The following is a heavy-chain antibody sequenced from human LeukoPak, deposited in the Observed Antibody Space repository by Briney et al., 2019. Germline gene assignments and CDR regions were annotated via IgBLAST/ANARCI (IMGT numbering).Heavy chain of an antibody. CDR1: GFNFDDYN. D-gene: IGHD4-17*01. Sequence: GGSLRLSCTASGFNFDDYNMSWFRQAPGKGLEWVATIRQDGSQKYYVDSVKGRFTISRDNAKNSLYLQMNSLRAEDTAVYYCARESGSVTSEVDFDYWGQGTLVTVSS. CDR2: IRQDGSQK. V-gene: IGHV3-7*01. CDR3: ARESGSVTSEVDFDY. J-gene: IGHJ4*02.